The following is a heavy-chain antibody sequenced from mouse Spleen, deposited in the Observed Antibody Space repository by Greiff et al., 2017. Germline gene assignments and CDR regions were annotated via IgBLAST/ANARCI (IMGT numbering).Heavy chain of an antibody. V-gene: IGHV2-9*02. D-gene: IGHD2-3*01. Sequence: QVHVKQSGPGLVAPSQSLSITCTVSGFSLTSYGVHWVRQPPGKGLEWLGVIWAGGSTNYNSALMSRLSISKDNSKSQVFLKMNSLQTDDTAMYYCARRGDGYHDWYFDVWGAGTTVTVSS. CDR2: IWAGGST. CDR3: ARRGDGYHDWYFDV. CDR1: GFSLTSYG. J-gene: IGHJ1*01.